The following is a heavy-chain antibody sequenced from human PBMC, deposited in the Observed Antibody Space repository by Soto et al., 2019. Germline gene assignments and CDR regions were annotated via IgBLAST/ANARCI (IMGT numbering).Heavy chain of an antibody. CDR2: ISYDGSNK. Sequence: QVQLVESGGGVVQPGRSLRLSCAASGFTFSSYAMHWVRQAPGKGLEWVAVISYDGSNKYYADSVKGRFTISRHNSKNTRYLQINSLRAEDTAVYYCARDFHSTMVRGVAQRYFDLWGRGTLVTVSS. CDR1: GFTFSSYA. V-gene: IGHV3-30-3*01. J-gene: IGHJ2*01. CDR3: ARDFHSTMVRGVAQRYFDL. D-gene: IGHD3-10*01.